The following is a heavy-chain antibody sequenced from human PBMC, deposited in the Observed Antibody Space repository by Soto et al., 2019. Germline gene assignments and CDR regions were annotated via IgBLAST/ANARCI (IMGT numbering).Heavy chain of an antibody. CDR1: GGSFSGYY. D-gene: IGHD6-19*01. CDR3: ERGYSSGWYRN. V-gene: IGHV4-34*01. Sequence: SETLSLTCAVYGGSFSGYYWSWIRQPPGKGLEWIGEINHSGSTNYNPSLKSRVTISVGTSKNQFSLKLSSVTAADTAVYYCERGYSSGWYRNWGQVTLVTVSS. J-gene: IGHJ4*02. CDR2: INHSGST.